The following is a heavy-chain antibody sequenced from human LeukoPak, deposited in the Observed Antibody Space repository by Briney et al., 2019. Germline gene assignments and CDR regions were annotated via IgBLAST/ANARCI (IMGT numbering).Heavy chain of an antibody. CDR1: GFMFRDYS. CDR2: IGIDSGNT. V-gene: IGHV3-48*01. D-gene: IGHD5-24*01. Sequence: PGGSLRLSCAASGFMFRDYSINWVRQAPGKGLEWISYIGIDSGNTNYADSVKGRFTISGDKAKNSLYLQMNSLRVEDRAVYYCARDYKYAFDNWGQGTLVTVSS. CDR3: ARDYKYAFDN. J-gene: IGHJ4*01.